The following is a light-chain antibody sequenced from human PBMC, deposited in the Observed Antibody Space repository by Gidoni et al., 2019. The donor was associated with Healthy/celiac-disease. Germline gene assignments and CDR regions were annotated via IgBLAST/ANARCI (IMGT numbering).Light chain of an antibody. J-gene: IGKJ4*01. CDR2: LGS. CDR3: KQALQTPLT. V-gene: IGKV2-28*01. CDR1: QSLLHSNGYNY. Sequence: DIVMTQSTLSLPVTPGEPASISCRSSQSLLHSNGYNYSDWYLQKPGQSPQLLIYLGSNRASGVPDRFSGSGSGTDFTLKISRVEAEDVGVYYCKQALQTPLTFGGGTKVEIK.